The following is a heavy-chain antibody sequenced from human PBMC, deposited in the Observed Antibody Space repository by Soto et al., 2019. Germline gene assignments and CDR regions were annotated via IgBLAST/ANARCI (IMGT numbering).Heavy chain of an antibody. CDR3: TRQIPRTRSGL. V-gene: IGHV3-21*06. CDR1: GFIFRSHS. Sequence: GGALSLSCTASGFIFRSHSMAWFRQAPGNGLEWLSYITCSSAYIYYGDSVLGRCTISRDNAQNSVYLHVNNLRAEDTYVYCSTRQIPRTRSGLWGQVTLVTVSS. D-gene: IGHD2-2*01. J-gene: IGHJ4*01. CDR2: ITCSSAYI.